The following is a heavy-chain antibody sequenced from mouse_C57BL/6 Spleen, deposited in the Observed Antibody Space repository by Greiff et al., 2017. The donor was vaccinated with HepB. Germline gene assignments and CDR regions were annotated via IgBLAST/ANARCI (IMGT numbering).Heavy chain of an antibody. J-gene: IGHJ4*01. CDR2: IYPRDGST. V-gene: IGHV1-78*01. CDR3: ARSSASYYSNPYAMDY. D-gene: IGHD2-5*01. CDR1: GYTFTDHT. Sequence: VQLQQSDAELVKPGASVKISCKVSGYTFTDHTIHWMKQRPEQGLEWIGYIYPRDGSTKYNEKFKGKATLTADKSSSTAYMQLNSLTSEDSTVYFCARSSASYYSNPYAMDYWGQGTSVTVSS.